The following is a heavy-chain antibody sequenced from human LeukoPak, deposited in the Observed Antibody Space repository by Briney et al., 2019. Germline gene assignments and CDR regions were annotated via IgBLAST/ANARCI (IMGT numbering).Heavy chain of an antibody. CDR1: GFTFSSYA. Sequence: GGSLRLSCAASGFTFSSYAMHWVRQAPGKGLEWVAVISYDGSNKYYADSVKGRFTISRDNSKNTLYLQMNSLRAEDTAVYYCARGPQYSSSVPIAALDYWGQGTLVTVSS. CDR3: ARGPQYSSSVPIAALDY. CDR2: ISYDGSNK. D-gene: IGHD6-6*01. V-gene: IGHV3-30-3*01. J-gene: IGHJ4*02.